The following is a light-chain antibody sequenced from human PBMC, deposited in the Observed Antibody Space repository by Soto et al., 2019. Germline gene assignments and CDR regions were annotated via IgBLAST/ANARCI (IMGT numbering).Light chain of an antibody. J-gene: IGLJ1*01. CDR1: ISDFVVYNY. CDR3: STHTLSGALQV. Sequence: QSVLTQPASVSGSPGQSITISCTGTISDFVVYNYVSWYQQLPGKAPKLIIYGVSNRPSGVSNRFSGSKSGNTASLSISGLQDDDEADYYCSTHTLSGALQVFGTGTKVTVL. CDR2: GVS. V-gene: IGLV2-14*01.